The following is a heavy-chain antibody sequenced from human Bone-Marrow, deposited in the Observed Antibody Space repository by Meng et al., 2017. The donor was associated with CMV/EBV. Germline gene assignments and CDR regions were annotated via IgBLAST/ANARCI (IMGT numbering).Heavy chain of an antibody. CDR1: GGSFSGYY. V-gene: IGHV4-34*01. D-gene: IGHD6-13*01. J-gene: IGHJ6*02. CDR3: ATRIAAAGSVSVDV. Sequence: SETLSLTCAVYGGSFSGYYWSWIRQPPGKGLEWIGEINHSGSTNYNPSLKSRVTISVDTSTNQFSLKLSSVTAADTAVYYCATRIAAAGSVSVDVWGQGTTVTVSS. CDR2: INHSGST.